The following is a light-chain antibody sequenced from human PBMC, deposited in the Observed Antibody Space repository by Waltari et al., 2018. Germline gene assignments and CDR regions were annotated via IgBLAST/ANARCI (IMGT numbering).Light chain of an antibody. V-gene: IGKV3-11*01. J-gene: IGKJ4*01. CDR2: DSS. CDR1: QSVSTY. CDR3: QQRYKWPLT. Sequence: EIVLTQSPATLSFSPGESATLSWRASQSVSTYLAWYQQRPGQPPRLLIYDSSSRATGIPARFSGSGSETDFTLTISSLEPEDFAVYYCQQRYKWPLTFGGGSKVEI.